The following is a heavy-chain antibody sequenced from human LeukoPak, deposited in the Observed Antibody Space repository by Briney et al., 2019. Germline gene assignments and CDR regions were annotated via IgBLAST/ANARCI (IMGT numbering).Heavy chain of an antibody. V-gene: IGHV3-74*01. CDR3: ARWGVPAAIGGAFDI. CDR2: INTDGRTT. J-gene: IGHJ3*02. Sequence: GGSLRLSCAASGFTFSSYWMHWVRQAPGKGLVWVSRINTDGRTTNYADSVKGRFTTSRDNAENTLYLQMNGLRSDDTAVYYCARWGVPAAIGGAFDIWGQGTMVTVSS. D-gene: IGHD2-2*02. CDR1: GFTFSSYW.